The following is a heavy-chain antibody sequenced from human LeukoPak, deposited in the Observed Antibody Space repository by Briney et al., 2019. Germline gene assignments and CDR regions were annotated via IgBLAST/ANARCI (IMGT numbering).Heavy chain of an antibody. V-gene: IGHV3-64*01. J-gene: IGHJ6*03. CDR3: AREAYYYGSGSYFGSYYYYMDV. D-gene: IGHD3-10*01. CDR2: ISSNGGST. Sequence: PGGSLRLSCAASGFTFSSYAMHWVRQAPGKGLEYVSAISSNGGSTYYANSVKGRFTISRDNSKNTLYLQMNSLRAEDTAVYYCAREAYYYGSGSYFGSYYYYMDVWGKGTRSPSP. CDR1: GFTFSSYA.